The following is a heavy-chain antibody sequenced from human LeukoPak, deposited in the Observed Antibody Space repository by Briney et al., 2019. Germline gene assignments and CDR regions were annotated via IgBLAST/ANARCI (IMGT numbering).Heavy chain of an antibody. CDR3: ARDLRNGMDV. Sequence: GGSLRLSCAASGFTFSSYGMHWVRQAPGKGLEWVAVISNDGSNKHYGDSVKGRFTISRDNSKNTLYLQMDSLRGEDTAVYYCARDLRNGMDVWGQGTTVTVSS. J-gene: IGHJ6*02. CDR2: ISNDGSNK. CDR1: GFTFSSYG. V-gene: IGHV3-30*03.